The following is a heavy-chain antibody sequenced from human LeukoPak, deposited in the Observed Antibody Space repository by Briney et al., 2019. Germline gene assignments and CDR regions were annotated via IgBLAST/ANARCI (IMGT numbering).Heavy chain of an antibody. J-gene: IGHJ6*03. V-gene: IGHV4-61*02. CDR1: GGSISSGSYY. D-gene: IGHD6-6*01. CDR3: ARDQGRRTAARSVDYYYMDV. CDR2: IYTSGST. Sequence: SQTLSLTCTVSGGSISSGSYYWRWIRQPAGTGLEWIGRIYTSGSTNYNPSLKSRVTISVDTSKKQFSLKLSSVTAADTAVYYCARDQGRRTAARSVDYYYMDVWGKGTTVTVSS.